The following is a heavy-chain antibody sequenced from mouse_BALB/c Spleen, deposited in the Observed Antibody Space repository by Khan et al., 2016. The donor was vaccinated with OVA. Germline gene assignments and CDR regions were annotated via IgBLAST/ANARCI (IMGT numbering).Heavy chain of an antibody. CDR1: GYSFTAYY. V-gene: IGHV1-26*01. CDR3: ARGYDFFAY. J-gene: IGHJ3*01. D-gene: IGHD2-14*01. Sequence: VQLKESGPDLVRPGASVKISCKASGYSFTAYYIHWVKESHGKSLECIGRVNPSNGGTSYNQKFKGKAILTVDKSSSTAYMELRSLTSEDSAAYYCARGYDFFAYWGQGTLVTFSA. CDR2: VNPSNGGT.